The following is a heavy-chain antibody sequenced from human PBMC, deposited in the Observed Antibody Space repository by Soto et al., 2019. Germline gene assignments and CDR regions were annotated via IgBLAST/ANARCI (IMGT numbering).Heavy chain of an antibody. V-gene: IGHV3-48*03. D-gene: IGHD1-26*01. Sequence: GGSLRLSCAAPGFALSTYEMYWVRQAPGKGLEWVSYISDSGSTIDYADSVKGRFTISKDNAENSLSLQMNSLRAEDTAVYYCARGPLVGGTHPPDYWGQGTLVTVSS. J-gene: IGHJ4*02. CDR2: ISDSGSTI. CDR1: GFALSTYE. CDR3: ARGPLVGGTHPPDY.